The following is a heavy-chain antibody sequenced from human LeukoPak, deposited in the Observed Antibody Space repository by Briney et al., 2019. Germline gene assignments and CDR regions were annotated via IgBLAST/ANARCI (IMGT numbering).Heavy chain of an antibody. CDR2: ISYDESSK. V-gene: IGHV3-30-3*01. J-gene: IGHJ4*02. D-gene: IGHD3-22*01. Sequence: PGGSLRLSCAASGFTFSTYAMYWVRRAPGKGLEWVAVISYDESSKYFADSVKGRFTISRDNSKNTLYLLMNSLRAEDTAVYYCARERYDSRWYTFGSWGQGTLVTVSS. CDR3: ARERYDSRWYTFGS. CDR1: GFTFSTYA.